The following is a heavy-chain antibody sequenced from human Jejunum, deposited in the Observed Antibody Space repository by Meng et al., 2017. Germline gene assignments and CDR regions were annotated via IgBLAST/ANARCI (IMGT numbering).Heavy chain of an antibody. J-gene: IGHJ4*02. V-gene: IGHV3-30*09. CDR3: ATKGPTSAWFPFDY. D-gene: IGHD6-19*01. CDR2: ISSDGSNK. CDR1: GLTFSNYA. Sequence: QGQLVESGGGVVQPGRSLRLSCAASGLTFSNYAMHWVRQAPGKGLEWVTVISSDGSNKYYADSVKGRSAISRDNSRNTLWLQISSLRADDTAVYYCATKGPTSAWFPFDYWGQGTLVTVSS.